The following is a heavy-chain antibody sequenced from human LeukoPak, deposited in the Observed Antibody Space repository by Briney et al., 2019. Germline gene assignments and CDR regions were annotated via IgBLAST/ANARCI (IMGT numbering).Heavy chain of an antibody. CDR3: VSPRGFSYGYFDY. J-gene: IGHJ4*02. CDR2: IYYSKNT. V-gene: IGHV4-39*01. Sequence: SETLSLTCTVSGGSISSSSAYWGWIRQPPGKGLEWIGSIYYSKNTYYNPSLKSRATISADTSKNQFSLTLGSVSATDTAVYYCVSPRGFSYGYFDYWGQGTLVTVSS. CDR1: GGSISSSSAY. D-gene: IGHD5-18*01.